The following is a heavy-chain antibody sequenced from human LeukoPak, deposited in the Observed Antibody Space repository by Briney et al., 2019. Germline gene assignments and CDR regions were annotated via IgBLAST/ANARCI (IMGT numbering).Heavy chain of an antibody. CDR1: GFTFSSYW. V-gene: IGHV3-74*01. J-gene: IGHJ4*02. Sequence: GGSLRLSCAASGFTFSSYWMHWVRHAPGKGLVWVSRINSDGSSTSYADSVKGRFTISRDNAKNTLYLQMNSLRAEDTAVYYCARVGSSGGGDYWGQGTLVTVSS. CDR2: INSDGSST. D-gene: IGHD6-19*01. CDR3: ARVGSSGGGDY.